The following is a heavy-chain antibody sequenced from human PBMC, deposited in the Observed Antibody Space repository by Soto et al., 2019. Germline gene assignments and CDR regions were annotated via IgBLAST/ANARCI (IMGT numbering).Heavy chain of an antibody. CDR1: GFTFRSYV. CDR2: TSYDGSDK. Sequence: QVQLVESGGGVVQPGTSLRVSCVGSGFTFRSYVIHWVRQAPGKGLEWVALTSYDGSDKYYGDSVRGRFTISRDNSRNTGVLQMDSVRHEGTTLYYCARWGTTGGWDVGGQGTLVSVSS. D-gene: IGHD3-16*01. CDR3: ARWGTTGGWDV. J-gene: IGHJ1*01. V-gene: IGHV3-30*05.